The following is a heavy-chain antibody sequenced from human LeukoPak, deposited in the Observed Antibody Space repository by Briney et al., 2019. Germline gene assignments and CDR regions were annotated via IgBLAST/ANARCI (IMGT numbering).Heavy chain of an antibody. V-gene: IGHV1-2*02. CDR2: INTKSGRT. Sequence: ASVRVSCKTSGYSFTDYYIHWVRQAPGQALEWMGWINTKSGRTSSARKFQGRVTMTRDPSITTVYMDMAWLTSDDTAIYFCARADFIDAGPYLIGPWGQGTLVTVSS. CDR3: ARADFIDAGPYLIGP. J-gene: IGHJ5*02. CDR1: GYSFTDYY. D-gene: IGHD3-3*01.